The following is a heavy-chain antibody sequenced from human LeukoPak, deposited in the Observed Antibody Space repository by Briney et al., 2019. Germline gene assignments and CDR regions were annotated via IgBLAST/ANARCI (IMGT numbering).Heavy chain of an antibody. D-gene: IGHD3-22*01. CDR2: ISASGYST. V-gene: IGHV3-23*01. CDR1: GFTFSSFA. CDR3: ARDSDMIVVVSCYFDY. Sequence: GGSLRLSCAASGFTFSSFAMGWVRQAPGKGLEWVSPISASGYSTNYADSVKGRFTISRDNSKNTLYLQMNSLRAEDTAVYYCARDSDMIVVVSCYFDYWGQGTLVTVSS. J-gene: IGHJ4*02.